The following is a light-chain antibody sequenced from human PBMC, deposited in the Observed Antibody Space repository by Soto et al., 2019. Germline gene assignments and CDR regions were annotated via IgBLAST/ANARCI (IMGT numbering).Light chain of an antibody. CDR2: EGT. J-gene: IGLJ2*01. V-gene: IGLV2-23*01. CDR3: RSYAGSPTVV. Sequence: QSALTQPASVSGSPEQSITISCTGTSSDVGAYNLVSWYQQLPGKAPRLIIYEGTKRPSGISHRFSGSKSDNTASLTISGLRAEDFAHYYCRSYAGSPTVVFGGGTKVTVL. CDR1: SSDVGAYNL.